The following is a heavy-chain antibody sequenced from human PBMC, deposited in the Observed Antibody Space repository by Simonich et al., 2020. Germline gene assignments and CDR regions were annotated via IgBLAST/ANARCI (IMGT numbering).Heavy chain of an antibody. CDR1: GGSISSYY. CDR2: IYYSGRT. D-gene: IGHD2-2*01. J-gene: IGHJ6*03. V-gene: IGHV4-59*12. Sequence: QVQLQESGPGLVKPSETLSLTCTVSGGSISSYYWSWIRQPPGKGLEWIGYIYYSGRTNYNPSLKSRVTISVDTSKNQFSLKLSSVTAADTAVYYCARGARYCSSTSCYYYYYYMDVWGKGTTVTVSS. CDR3: ARGARYCSSTSCYYYYYYMDV.